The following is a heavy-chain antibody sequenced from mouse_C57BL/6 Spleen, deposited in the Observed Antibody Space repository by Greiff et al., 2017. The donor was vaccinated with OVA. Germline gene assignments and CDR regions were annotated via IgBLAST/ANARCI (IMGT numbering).Heavy chain of an antibody. CDR2: IHPNSGST. Sequence: VQLQQPGAELVKPGASVKLSCKASGYTFTSYWMHWVKQRPGQGLEWIGMIHPNSGSTNYNEKFKSKATLTVDKSSSTAYMQLSSLTSEDSAVYYCASPDSSGYVAYWGQGTLVTVSA. D-gene: IGHD3-2*02. CDR3: ASPDSSGYVAY. J-gene: IGHJ3*01. CDR1: GYTFTSYW. V-gene: IGHV1-64*01.